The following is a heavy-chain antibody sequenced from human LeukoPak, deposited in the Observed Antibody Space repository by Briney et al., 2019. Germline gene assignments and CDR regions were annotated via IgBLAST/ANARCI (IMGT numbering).Heavy chain of an antibody. CDR2: ISLRGYT. CDR3: ARVGPQLGYYYDSSGAGYDAFDI. J-gene: IGHJ3*02. V-gene: IGHV4-4*02. D-gene: IGHD3-22*01. CDR1: GGSIGSSEW. Sequence: SGTLSLTCAVSGGSIGSSEWWSWVRQPPGKGLEWIGEISLRGYTNYNPSLKSRVTISVDTTKNQFSLKLSSVTAADTAVYYCARVGPQLGYYYDSSGAGYDAFDIWGQGTMVTVSS.